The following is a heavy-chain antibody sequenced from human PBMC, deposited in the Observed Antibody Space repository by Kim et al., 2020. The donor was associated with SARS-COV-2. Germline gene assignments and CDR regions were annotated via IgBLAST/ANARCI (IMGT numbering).Heavy chain of an antibody. J-gene: IGHJ6*03. CDR2: VYYTGST. CDR3: ASHGSSPQHYYSFMDV. Sequence: SETLSLTCTVSGGSISRHYWSWIRQTPGKGLEWIGYVYYTGSTHYNPSLKSRLSMSVDTSMTRFSLKLSSVTAADTGVYYCASHGSSPQHYYSFMDVWG. D-gene: IGHD2-2*01. V-gene: IGHV4-59*08. CDR1: GGSISRHY.